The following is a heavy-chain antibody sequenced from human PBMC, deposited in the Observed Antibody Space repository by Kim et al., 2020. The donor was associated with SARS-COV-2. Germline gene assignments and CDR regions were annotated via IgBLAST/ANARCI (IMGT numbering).Heavy chain of an antibody. CDR2: ISSSSSYR. J-gene: IGHJ4*02. V-gene: IGHV3-21*01. CDR3: ARDLVGATKRGG. Sequence: GGSLRLSCAASGLTFSSYSMHWVRQAPGKGLACVSSISSSSSYRYYADSVKGRFTISRDNAKNSLYLQMNSLRAEDTAVYYCARDLVGATKRGGWGQGTLVTVSS. D-gene: IGHD1-26*01. CDR1: GLTFSSYS.